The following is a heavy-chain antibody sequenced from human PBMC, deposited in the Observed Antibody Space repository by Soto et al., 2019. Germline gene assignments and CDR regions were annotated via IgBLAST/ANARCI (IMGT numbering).Heavy chain of an antibody. CDR3: ARADLGDFFDY. J-gene: IGHJ4*02. CDR2: IYYSGST. D-gene: IGHD3-16*01. Sequence: SETLSLTCTVSGGSISSYYWSWIRQPPGKGLEWIGYIYYSGSTNYNPSLKSRVTISVDTSKNQFSLKLSSVTAADTAVYYCARADLGDFFDYWGQGTLVTVSS. CDR1: GGSISSYY. V-gene: IGHV4-59*01.